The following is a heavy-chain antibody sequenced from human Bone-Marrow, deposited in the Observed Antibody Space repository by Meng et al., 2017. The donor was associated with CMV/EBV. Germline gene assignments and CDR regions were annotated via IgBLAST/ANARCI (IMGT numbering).Heavy chain of an antibody. CDR2: IRYDDSNK. CDR3: AKSLGPTSIRPRYGMDV. Sequence: GESLKISCAASGFTFSSYGMHWVRQAPGKGLEWVAFIRYDDSNKYYVDSVKGRFTISSDNSKNTLHLQMNSLRAEDTAVYYCAKSLGPTSIRPRYGMDVWGQGTTVPVSS. D-gene: IGHD6-13*01. V-gene: IGHV3-30*02. J-gene: IGHJ6*02. CDR1: GFTFSSYG.